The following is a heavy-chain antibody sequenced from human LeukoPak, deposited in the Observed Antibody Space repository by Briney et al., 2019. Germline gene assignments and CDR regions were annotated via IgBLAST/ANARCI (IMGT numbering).Heavy chain of an antibody. CDR3: ARPRQTSSSWYYFDY. Sequence: EASVKVSCKASGGTFSSYAISWVRQAPGQGLEWMGGIIPIFGTANYAQKLQGRVTIAADESTSTAYMELSSLRSEDTAVYYCARPRQTSSSWYYFDYWGQGTLVTVSS. CDR2: IIPIFGTA. D-gene: IGHD6-13*01. CDR1: GGTFSSYA. V-gene: IGHV1-69*13. J-gene: IGHJ4*02.